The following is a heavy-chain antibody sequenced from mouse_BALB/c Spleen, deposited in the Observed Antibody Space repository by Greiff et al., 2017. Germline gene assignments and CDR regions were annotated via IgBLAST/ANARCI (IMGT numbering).Heavy chain of an antibody. CDR3: ARIGMGAMDY. J-gene: IGHJ4*01. CDR1: GYTFTSYT. D-gene: IGHD2-3*01. CDR2: INPSSGYT. V-gene: IGHV1-4*02. Sequence: QVQLKQSAAELARPGASVKMSCKASGYTFTSYTMHWVKQRPGQGLEWIGYINPSSGYTEYNQKFKDKTTLTADKSSSTAYMQLSSLTSEDSAVYYCARIGMGAMDYWGQGTSVTVSS.